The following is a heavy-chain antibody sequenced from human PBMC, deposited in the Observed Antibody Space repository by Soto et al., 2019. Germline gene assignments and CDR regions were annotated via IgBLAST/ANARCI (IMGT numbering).Heavy chain of an antibody. J-gene: IGHJ4*02. CDR3: ARDYGGPSDY. CDR2: IYHSGST. D-gene: IGHD4-17*01. CDR1: GGSISSGGYS. Sequence: PSETLSFTCAVSGGSISSGGYSWSWIRQPPGKGLEWIGYIYHSGSTYYNPSLKSRVTISVDRSKNQFSLKLSSVTAADTAVYYCARDYGGPSDYWGQGTLVTVSS. V-gene: IGHV4-30-2*01.